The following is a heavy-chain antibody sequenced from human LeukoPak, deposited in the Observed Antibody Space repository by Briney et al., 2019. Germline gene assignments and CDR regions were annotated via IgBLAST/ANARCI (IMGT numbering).Heavy chain of an antibody. J-gene: IGHJ6*03. CDR2: IIPIFGTA. CDR3: ARSDEGYSGTYYYYYMDV. D-gene: IGHD5-12*01. Sequence: SVKVSCKASGGTFSSYAISWVRQAPGQGLESMGGIIPIFGTANYAQKFQGRVTITADESTSTAYMELSSLRSEDTAVYYCARSDEGYSGTYYYYYMDVWGKGTTVTVSS. CDR1: GGTFSSYA. V-gene: IGHV1-69*01.